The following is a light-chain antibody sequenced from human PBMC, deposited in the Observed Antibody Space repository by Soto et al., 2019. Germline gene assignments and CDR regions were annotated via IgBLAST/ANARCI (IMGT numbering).Light chain of an antibody. CDR2: DAS. V-gene: IGKV3-20*01. CDR1: QSVASSH. J-gene: IGKJ3*01. CDR3: QKYVSAPLI. Sequence: EIVLTQSPGTLSLSPGERATVSCRASQSVASSHLAWYRQKPGQTPRLLIYDASSRATGIPDRISGSGSGTDSTLTISSLEPEVFPGYYCQKYVSAPLIFGLGTKVDIK.